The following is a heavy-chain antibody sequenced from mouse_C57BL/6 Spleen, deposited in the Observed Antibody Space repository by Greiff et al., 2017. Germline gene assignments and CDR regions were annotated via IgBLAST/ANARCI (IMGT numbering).Heavy chain of an antibody. Sequence: QVQLQQPGAELVRPGTSVKLSCKASGYTFTSYWMHWVKQRPGQGLEWIGVIDPSDSYTNYNQKFKGKATLTVDTSSSTAYMQLSSLTSEASAVYYGAREDGYACDYWGQGTPVTVSA. CDR2: IDPSDSYT. CDR1: GYTFTSYW. CDR3: AREDGYACDY. J-gene: IGHJ3*01. D-gene: IGHD2-2*01. V-gene: IGHV1-59*01.